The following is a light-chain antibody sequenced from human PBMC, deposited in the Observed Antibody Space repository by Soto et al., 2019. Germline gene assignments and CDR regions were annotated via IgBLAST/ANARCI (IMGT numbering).Light chain of an antibody. Sequence: DIQMTQSPSTLSASVGDRVTITCRASQSIISRLAWYQQKPGKAPKLLIYKASSLESGALSRFSGSGSGTEFTLTISGLQPDDFATYVCQQNASLWTLGQGTKVEIK. V-gene: IGKV1-5*03. J-gene: IGKJ1*01. CDR1: QSIISR. CDR3: QQNASLWT. CDR2: KAS.